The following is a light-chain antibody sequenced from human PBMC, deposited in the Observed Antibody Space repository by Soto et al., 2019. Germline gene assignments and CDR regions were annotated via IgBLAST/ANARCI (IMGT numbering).Light chain of an antibody. V-gene: IGLV2-14*01. Sequence: QSALTQPASVSGSPGQSITISCTGTNSDLGTYNYVSWYQQHPGKAPKLMIYEVSNRPSGVSNRFSGSKSGNTASLTISGLQAEDEADYYCSSFTGSTTRYVFGTGTKLTVL. CDR2: EVS. J-gene: IGLJ1*01. CDR3: SSFTGSTTRYV. CDR1: NSDLGTYNY.